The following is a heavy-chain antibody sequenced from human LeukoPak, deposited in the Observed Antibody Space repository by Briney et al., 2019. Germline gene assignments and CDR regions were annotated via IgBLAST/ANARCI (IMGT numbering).Heavy chain of an antibody. Sequence: GESLKISCKGSGYSFTSYWIGWVRQMPGKGPELMGIIYPGDSDTRYRPSFQGHVTISADKSISTAYLQWSSLKASDTAMYYCTRQNPHERYFDYWGQGTLVTVSS. CDR3: TRQNPHERYFDY. J-gene: IGHJ4*02. CDR2: IYPGDSDT. D-gene: IGHD1-1*01. V-gene: IGHV5-51*01. CDR1: GYSFTSYW.